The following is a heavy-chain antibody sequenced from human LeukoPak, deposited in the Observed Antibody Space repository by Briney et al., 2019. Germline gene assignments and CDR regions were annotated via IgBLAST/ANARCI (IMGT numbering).Heavy chain of an antibody. D-gene: IGHD3-10*01. CDR2: IYYSGST. CDR1: GGSISSGDYY. Sequence: SETLSLTSTVSGGSISSGDYYWSWIRQPPGKGLEWIGYIYYSGSTYYNPSLKSRVTISVDTSKNQFSLKLSSVTAADTAVYYCARTGDAMYYFDYWGQGTLVTVSS. V-gene: IGHV4-30-4*01. CDR3: ARTGDAMYYFDY. J-gene: IGHJ4*02.